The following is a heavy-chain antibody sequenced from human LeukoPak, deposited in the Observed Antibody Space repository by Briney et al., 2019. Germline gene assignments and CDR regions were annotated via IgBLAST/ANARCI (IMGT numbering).Heavy chain of an antibody. CDR3: TTERPIYYYDSSGYWFGDY. V-gene: IGHV3-15*07. J-gene: IGHJ4*02. Sequence: GGSLRLSCAASGFTFSNAWMNWVRQAPGKGLEWVGRIKSKTDGGTTDYAAPVKGRFTISRDDSKNTLYLQMNSPKTEDTAVYYCTTERPIYYYDSSGYWFGDYWGQGTLVTVSS. D-gene: IGHD3-22*01. CDR2: IKSKTDGGTT. CDR1: GFTFSNAW.